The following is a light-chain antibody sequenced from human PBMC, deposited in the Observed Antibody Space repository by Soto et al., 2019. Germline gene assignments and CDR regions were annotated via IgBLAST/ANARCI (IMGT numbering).Light chain of an antibody. CDR1: QNIRSS. Sequence: VVTPSRASLSAAPWERVTLSCRASQNIRSSLAWYQQKPGQAHRLLIHGTSNRATGIPDRFSGSGSGTDFTLTFSRLEPEDFAVYYCEYYGTSITFGGGTKVEI. J-gene: IGKJ4*01. CDR3: EYYGTSIT. CDR2: GTS. V-gene: IGKV3-20*01.